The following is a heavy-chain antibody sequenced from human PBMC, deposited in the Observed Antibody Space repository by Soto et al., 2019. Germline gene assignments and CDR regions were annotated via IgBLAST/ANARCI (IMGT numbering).Heavy chain of an antibody. V-gene: IGHV1-69*01. CDR2: IIPIFGTA. Sequence: QVQLVQSGAEVKKPGSSVKVSCKASGGTFSSYAISWVRQAPGQGLERMGGIIPIFGTANYAQKFQGRVTITADESTSTAYMELSSLRSEDTAVYYCARGGLRYFDWLPRHFDYWGQGTLVTVSS. CDR3: ARGGLRYFDWLPRHFDY. J-gene: IGHJ4*02. D-gene: IGHD3-9*01. CDR1: GGTFSSYA.